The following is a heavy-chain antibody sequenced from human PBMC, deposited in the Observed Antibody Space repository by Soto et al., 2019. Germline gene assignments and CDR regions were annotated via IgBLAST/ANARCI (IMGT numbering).Heavy chain of an antibody. D-gene: IGHD2-15*01. V-gene: IGHV3-7*01. CDR1: RFSFSTYW. Sequence: GGSLRLSCAASRFSFSTYWMSWVRQAPGKGLEWVANIKQDGSDKNYVESVKGRFSVSRDNARNTLDLQMNSLTGEDTAVYYCAREIWADCGGIRECYSWFDSWGQGTLVTVSS. CDR3: AREIWADCGGIRECYSWFDS. CDR2: IKQDGSDK. J-gene: IGHJ5*01.